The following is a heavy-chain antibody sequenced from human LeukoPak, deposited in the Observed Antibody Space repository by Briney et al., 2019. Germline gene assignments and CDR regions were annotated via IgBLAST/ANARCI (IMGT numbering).Heavy chain of an antibody. CDR3: ARGGHRQKEF. D-gene: IGHD3-10*01. J-gene: IGHJ4*02. CDR1: GFTFSNYG. CDR2: IKQDGSDK. V-gene: IGHV3-7*01. Sequence: GGSLRLSFAASGFTFSNYGMTWVRKSPGKGLEWVAIIKQDGSDKYYVDSVKGRFTISRDNAKNSLYLQMSSLRAEDTAVYYCARGGHRQKEFWGQGTLVTVSS.